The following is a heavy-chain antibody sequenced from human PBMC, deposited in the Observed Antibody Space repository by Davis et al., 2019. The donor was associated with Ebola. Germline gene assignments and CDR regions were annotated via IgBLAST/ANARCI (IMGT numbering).Heavy chain of an antibody. CDR1: GFTFSSYS. Sequence: GESLKISCAASGFTFSSYSMNWVRQAPGKGLEWVAVIWYDGSNKYYADSVKGRFTISRDNSKNTLYLQMNSLRAEDTAVYYCARDGGYYDFWSGYPTPSGMDVWGQGTTVTVSS. J-gene: IGHJ6*02. V-gene: IGHV3-33*08. D-gene: IGHD3-3*01. CDR3: ARDGGYYDFWSGYPTPSGMDV. CDR2: IWYDGSNK.